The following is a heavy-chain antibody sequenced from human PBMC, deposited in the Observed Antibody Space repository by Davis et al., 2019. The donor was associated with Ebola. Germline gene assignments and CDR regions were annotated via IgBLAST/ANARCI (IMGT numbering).Heavy chain of an antibody. J-gene: IGHJ4*02. CDR1: GGTFSSYA. CDR2: ISGSGGST. V-gene: IGHV3-23*01. D-gene: IGHD4-17*01. CDR3: AKDGDYRPFDY. Sequence: AASVKVSCKASGGTFSSYAMSWVRQAPGKGLEWVSAISGSGGSTYYADSVKGRFTISRDNSKNTLYLQMNSLRAEDTAVYYCAKDGDYRPFDYWGQGTLVTVSS.